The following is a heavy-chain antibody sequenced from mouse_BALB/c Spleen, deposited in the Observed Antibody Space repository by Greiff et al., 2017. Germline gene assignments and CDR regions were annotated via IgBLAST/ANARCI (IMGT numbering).Heavy chain of an antibody. V-gene: IGHV5-12-1*01. CDR2: ISSGDGST. J-gene: IGHJ2*01. D-gene: IGHD2-1*01. CDR3: ARDCDNYAYFDY. CDR1: GFAFTSYD. Sequence: EVKLVESGGGLVKPGASLKLSCAASGFAFTSYDMSWVRQTPEKRLEWVAYISSGDGSTYYPDTVKGRFTIARDNSKNTLYLQMSSLKSEDTAMCYCARDCDNYAYFDYWGQGTTLTVSA.